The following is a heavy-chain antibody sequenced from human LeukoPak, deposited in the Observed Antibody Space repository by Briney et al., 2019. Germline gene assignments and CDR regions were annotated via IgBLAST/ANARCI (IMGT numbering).Heavy chain of an antibody. D-gene: IGHD4-23*01. CDR1: GFTFSSYG. V-gene: IGHV3-30*02. Sequence: GGSLRLSCAASGFTFSSYGMHWVRQAPGKGLEWVAFIRYDGSNKYYADSVKGRFTISRDNSKNTLYLQMTSLRAEDTAVYYCAITRPLRWPSYGTDYWGQGTLVTVSS. CDR3: AITRPLRWPSYGTDY. CDR2: IRYDGSNK. J-gene: IGHJ4*02.